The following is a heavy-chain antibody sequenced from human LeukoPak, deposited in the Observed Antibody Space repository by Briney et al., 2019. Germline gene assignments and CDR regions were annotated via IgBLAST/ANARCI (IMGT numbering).Heavy chain of an antibody. CDR3: ARGVSGLWIAFDY. CDR1: GGSIGAYY. D-gene: IGHD1-1*01. CDR2: IYAGGNT. V-gene: IGHV4-4*09. J-gene: IGHJ4*02. Sequence: SETLSLTCTVSGGSIGAYYWTWIRQSPGRGLEWIGYIYAGGNTRYNSSLGSRVSISVDTSKNQFSLTLNTVTAADTAAYYCARGVSGLWIAFDYWGQGTLVTVSS.